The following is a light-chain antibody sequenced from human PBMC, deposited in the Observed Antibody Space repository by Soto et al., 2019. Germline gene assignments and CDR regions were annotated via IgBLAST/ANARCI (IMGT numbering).Light chain of an antibody. CDR1: QSVSNS. CDR2: DAT. J-gene: IGKJ4*01. V-gene: IGKV3-11*01. Sequence: PGERATLSCRASQSVSNSLGWFQQKPGQAPRLLIDDATNRATGIPARFTGSGSGSDFTLTISSLEPEDFGVYYCRQRSSWPLTFGGGPKVDIK. CDR3: RQRSSWPLT.